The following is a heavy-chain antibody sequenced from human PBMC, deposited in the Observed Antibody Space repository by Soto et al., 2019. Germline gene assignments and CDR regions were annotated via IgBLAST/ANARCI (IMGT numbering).Heavy chain of an antibody. Sequence: PSETLSLTCTVSGASLSSSYWSLIRQAPGKGLEWIGYVHYSGSTTSNPSLKSRVTISVDTSKNQFSLKLSSVTAADTAVYYCARVYGSGSYLPDLWYYYYGMDVWGQGTTVTVSS. CDR3: ARVYGSGSYLPDLWYYYYGMDV. J-gene: IGHJ6*02. CDR2: VHYSGST. D-gene: IGHD3-10*01. CDR1: GASLSSSY. V-gene: IGHV4-59*12.